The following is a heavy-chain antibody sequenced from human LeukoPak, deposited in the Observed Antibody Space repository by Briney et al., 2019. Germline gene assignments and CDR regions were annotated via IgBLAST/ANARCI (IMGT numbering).Heavy chain of an antibody. CDR3: ARDLSPGHY. V-gene: IGHV3-23*01. CDR2: IIGSGDTT. Sequence: QPGGSLRLSCAASGFTLTSYSMSWVRQAPGKGLEWVSAIIGSGDTTYYADSVKGRFTISRDNSKNTLYLQLNSLRAEDTAVYYCARDLSPGHYWGQGTLVTVSS. J-gene: IGHJ4*02. CDR1: GFTLTSYS. D-gene: IGHD2/OR15-2a*01.